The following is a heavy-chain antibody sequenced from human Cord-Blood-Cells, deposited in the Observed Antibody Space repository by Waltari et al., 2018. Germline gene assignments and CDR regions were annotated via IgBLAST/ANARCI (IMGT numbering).Heavy chain of an antibody. J-gene: IGHJ2*01. V-gene: IGHV5-51*01. CDR2: IYPGDSDT. Sequence: EVQLVQSGAEVKKPGESLKIYCKGSGYSFTSYWTGWVPPSPGTGLDWMGIIYPGDSDTGYSRSFKGQVPISVDKSISTAYLQWSSLKASDPAMYYCARRASSYYYDSSGFSYWYFDLWGRGTLVTVSS. D-gene: IGHD3-22*01. CDR1: GYSFTSYW. CDR3: ARRASSYYYDSSGFSYWYFDL.